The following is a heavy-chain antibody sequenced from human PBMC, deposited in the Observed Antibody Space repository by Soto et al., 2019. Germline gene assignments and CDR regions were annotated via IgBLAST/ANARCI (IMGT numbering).Heavy chain of an antibody. Sequence: QVQLVQSGAEVKKPGASVKVSCKASGYTFTGYYMHWVRQAPGQGLEWMGWINPNSGGTNYAQKFQGWVTMTXXTXIXXAYMELSRLRSDDTAVYYCARSGTGDYYYYYGMDVWGQGTTVTVSS. CDR3: ARSGTGDYYYYYGMDV. J-gene: IGHJ6*02. CDR2: INPNSGGT. CDR1: GYTFTGYY. D-gene: IGHD3-10*01. V-gene: IGHV1-2*04.